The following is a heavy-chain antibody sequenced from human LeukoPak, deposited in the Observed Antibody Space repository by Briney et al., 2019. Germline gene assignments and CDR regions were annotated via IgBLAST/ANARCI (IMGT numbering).Heavy chain of an antibody. V-gene: IGHV4-34*01. J-gene: IGHJ5*02. CDR3: ARGTPPYSSSCFDP. CDR2: INHSGST. D-gene: IGHD6-13*01. CDR1: GGSFSGYY. Sequence: PSETLSLTCAVYGGSFSGYYWSWIRQPPGKGLEWIGEINHSGSTNYNPSLKSRVTISVDTSKNQFSLKLSSVTAAGTAVYYCARGTPPYSSSCFDPWGQGTLVTVSS.